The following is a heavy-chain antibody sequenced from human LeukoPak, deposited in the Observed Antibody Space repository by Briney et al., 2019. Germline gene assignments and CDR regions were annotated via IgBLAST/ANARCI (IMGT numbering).Heavy chain of an antibody. J-gene: IGHJ4*02. Sequence: PSETLSLTCTVSGGSISCGGYYWSCIRQHPGKGLDWIGYIYYNGSTYYNPSLKSGVTITVATSKNQFSLKLRSGTAADTAVYYCARCGKEGDSLQNWGQGTLVTVSS. CDR2: IYYNGST. CDR1: GGSISCGGYY. V-gene: IGHV4-31*03. D-gene: IGHD2-21*02. CDR3: ARCGKEGDSLQN.